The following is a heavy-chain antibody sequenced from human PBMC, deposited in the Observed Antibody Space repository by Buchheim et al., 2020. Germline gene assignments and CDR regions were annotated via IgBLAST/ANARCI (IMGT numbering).Heavy chain of an antibody. CDR2: IYYSGST. V-gene: IGHV4-59*01. D-gene: IGHD6-13*01. CDR3: ARGIVYSSSWQLYHYNWFDP. J-gene: IGHJ5*02. Sequence: QVQLQESGTGLVKPSETLSLTCNVSGGSISSYYWSWVRQPPGKGLEWIGYIYYSGSTNYNPSLKSRVNISVAKSKNQFSLKLSSVTAADTAVYYLARGIVYSSSWQLYHYNWFDPWGQGTL. CDR1: GGSISSYY.